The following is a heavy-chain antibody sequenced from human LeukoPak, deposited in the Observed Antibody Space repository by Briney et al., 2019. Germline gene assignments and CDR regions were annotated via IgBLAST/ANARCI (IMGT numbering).Heavy chain of an antibody. D-gene: IGHD6-19*01. CDR2: IYYSGST. J-gene: IGHJ4*02. Sequence: PSETLSLTCTVSGGSISRYYWSWIRQPPGKGLEWIGYIYYSGSTNYNPSLNSRVTISVDTSKNQFSLKLGSVTAADTAVYYCARGGGYRSGWSYWGLGTLVTVSS. CDR3: ARGGGYRSGWSY. V-gene: IGHV4-59*01. CDR1: GGSISRYY.